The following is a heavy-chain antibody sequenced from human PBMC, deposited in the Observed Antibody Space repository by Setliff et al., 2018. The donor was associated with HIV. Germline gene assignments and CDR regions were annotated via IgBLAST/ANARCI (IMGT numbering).Heavy chain of an antibody. CDR3: VRGKFRATWSLFADQYFDF. CDR1: GYTFTNYY. CDR2: INPNNGDT. Sequence: ASVKVSSKASGYTFTNYYIHWVRQSPGQGLEWMGWINPNNGDTEYEQKFQGRVTMTRVTSITTVYMEVTRLRSDDTAVYYCVRGKFRATWSLFADQYFDFWGRGTLVTVSS. D-gene: IGHD5-12*01. V-gene: IGHV1-2*02. J-gene: IGHJ4*02.